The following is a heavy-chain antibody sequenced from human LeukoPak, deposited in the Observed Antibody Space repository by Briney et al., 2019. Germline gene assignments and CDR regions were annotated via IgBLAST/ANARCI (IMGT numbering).Heavy chain of an antibody. CDR3: ARRGYYYDSSGYYRYDY. V-gene: IGHV1-8*01. J-gene: IGHJ4*02. CDR2: MNPNSGNT. D-gene: IGHD3-22*01. Sequence: GASAKVSCKASGYTFTSYDINWVRQATGQGLEWMGWMNPNSGNTGYAQKFQGRVTMTRNTSISTAYMELSSLRSEDTAVYYCARRGYYYDSSGYYRYDYWGQGTLVTVSS. CDR1: GYTFTSYD.